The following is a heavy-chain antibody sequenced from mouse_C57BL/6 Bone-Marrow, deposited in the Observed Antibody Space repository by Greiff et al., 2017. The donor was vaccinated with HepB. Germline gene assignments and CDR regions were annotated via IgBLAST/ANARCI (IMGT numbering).Heavy chain of an antibody. CDR3: ARRAYYCGRSYEYFDV. Sequence: QVQLQQSGPELVKPGASVKISCKASGYTFTDYYINWVKQRPGQGLEWIGWIFPGSGSTYYNEKFKGKATLTVDKSSSTAYMLLSSLTSEDSAVYFCARRAYYCGRSYEYFDVWGTGTTVTVSS. J-gene: IGHJ1*03. V-gene: IGHV1-75*01. D-gene: IGHD1-1*01. CDR1: GYTFTDYY. CDR2: IFPGSGST.